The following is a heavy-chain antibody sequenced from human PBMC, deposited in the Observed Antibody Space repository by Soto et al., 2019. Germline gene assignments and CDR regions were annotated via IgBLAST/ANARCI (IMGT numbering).Heavy chain of an antibody. Sequence: QITLKESGPTLVKPTQTLTLTCTFSWFSLTTRGVGVGWIRQPPGKALECLALIYWDDDKRYSPSLQSRHSITKDTSKNQVVLTMTNVDPVDTATYYCAHIPNYYQYDWFDPWGQGTLVSVSS. CDR1: WFSLTTRGVG. CDR2: IYWDDDK. V-gene: IGHV2-5*02. J-gene: IGHJ5*02. D-gene: IGHD3-16*01. CDR3: AHIPNYYQYDWFDP.